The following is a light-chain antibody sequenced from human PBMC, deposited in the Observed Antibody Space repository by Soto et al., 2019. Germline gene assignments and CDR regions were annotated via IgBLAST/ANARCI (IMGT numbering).Light chain of an antibody. CDR2: EVT. CDR3: SSYTSSSTWV. J-gene: IGLJ3*02. Sequence: QSALTQPASVSGSPGQSITISCTGTSSDVGGYNYVSWYQQHPGKAPKLMIYEVTNRPSGVSDRFSGSRSGNTASLTISGLQAEDESYYYCSSYTSSSTWVFGGGTKLTDL. CDR1: SSDVGGYNY. V-gene: IGLV2-14*01.